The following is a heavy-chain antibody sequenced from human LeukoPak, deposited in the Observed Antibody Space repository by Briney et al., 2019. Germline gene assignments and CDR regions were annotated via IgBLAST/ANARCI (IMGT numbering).Heavy chain of an antibody. CDR1: GGSISRYY. V-gene: IGHV4-59*01. Sequence: SETLSLTCTVSGGSISRYYWSWIRQPPGKGLEWIGYIYYSRSTNYNPSLKSRVTISVDTSKNQFSLKLKSVTAADTAVYYCARTQEWSLPFDYWGQGTLVSVSS. CDR3: ARTQEWSLPFDY. D-gene: IGHD3-3*01. J-gene: IGHJ4*02. CDR2: IYYSRST.